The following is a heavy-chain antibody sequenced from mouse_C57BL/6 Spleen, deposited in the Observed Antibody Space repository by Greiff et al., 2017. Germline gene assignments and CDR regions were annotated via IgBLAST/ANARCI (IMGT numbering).Heavy chain of an antibody. D-gene: IGHD1-1*01. Sequence: VQLQQSGAELVRPGASVTLSCKASGYTFTDYEMHWVKQTPVHGLEWIGAIDPETGGTAYNQKFKGKAILTADKSSSTAYMELRSLTSEDSAVYYCTRILTTVVARYFDYWGQGTTLTVSS. J-gene: IGHJ2*01. CDR3: TRILTTVVARYFDY. V-gene: IGHV1-15*01. CDR1: GYTFTDYE. CDR2: IDPETGGT.